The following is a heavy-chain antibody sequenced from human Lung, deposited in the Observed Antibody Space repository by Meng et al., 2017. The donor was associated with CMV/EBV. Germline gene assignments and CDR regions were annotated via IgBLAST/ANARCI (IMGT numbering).Heavy chain of an antibody. CDR3: ARDLIVRTAYFDY. V-gene: IGHV3-21*01. CDR2: INNSSSYI. CDR1: GFTFSTYS. D-gene: IGHD1-26*01. Sequence: ESLKISCAASGFTFSTYSMNWVRQAPGKGLEWVSSINNSSSYIYYADSVKGRFTISRDNAKNSLYLQMNSLRAEDTAVYYCARDLIVRTAYFDYGGQGMLVTVS. J-gene: IGHJ4*02.